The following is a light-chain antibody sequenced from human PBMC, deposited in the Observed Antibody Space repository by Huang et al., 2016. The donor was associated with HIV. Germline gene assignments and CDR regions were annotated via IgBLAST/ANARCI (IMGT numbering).Light chain of an antibody. V-gene: IGKV4-1*01. CDR2: WAS. CDR3: QQYYSSPQT. J-gene: IGKJ1*01. CDR1: PRVDSSSTSKDY. Sequence: IIITTSPDYLAASLGERSTLNFRSSPRVDSSSTSKDYIAWFQQKPGQPPRLLLFWASTREAGVPDRFSGSGSVTHSTLTIANLEAEDAAIYYCQQYYSSPQTFGQGTRVEVK.